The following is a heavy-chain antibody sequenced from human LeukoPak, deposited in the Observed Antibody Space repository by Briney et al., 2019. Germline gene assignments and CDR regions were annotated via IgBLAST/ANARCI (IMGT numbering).Heavy chain of an antibody. CDR1: GYTFTSYD. V-gene: IGHV1-8*01. CDR2: MNPNSGNT. CDR3: ARDSPDFWNPTYYYYGMDV. D-gene: IGHD3-3*01. J-gene: IGHJ6*02. Sequence: GASVKVSCKASGYTFTSYDINWVRQATGQGLEWMGWMNPNSGNTGSAQRFQGRVTMTTDTSTSTAYMELRSLRSDDTAVYYCARDSPDFWNPTYYYYGMDVWGQGTTVTVSS.